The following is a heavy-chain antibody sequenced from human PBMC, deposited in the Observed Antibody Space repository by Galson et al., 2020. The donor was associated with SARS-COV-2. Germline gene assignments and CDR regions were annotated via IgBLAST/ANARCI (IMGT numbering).Heavy chain of an antibody. CDR1: EFTFSRIW. CDR3: ASSPYFYYGLDV. V-gene: IGHV3-74*01. CDR2: ISSDGVST. Sequence: GGSLRLSCAASEFTFSRIWMFWVRQAPGKGLVWVSRISSDGVSTIDADSVKGRFTISRDNAKNTLYLQMNSLRVDDTAVYYCASSPYFYYGLDVWGQGTTVTVSS. J-gene: IGHJ6*02.